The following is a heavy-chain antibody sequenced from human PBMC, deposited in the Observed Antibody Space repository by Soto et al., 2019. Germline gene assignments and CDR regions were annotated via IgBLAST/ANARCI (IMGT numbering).Heavy chain of an antibody. Sequence: YGISWVRQAPGQGLEWMGWISAYNDNTNYAQKFQGRVTMTTDTSTSTAYMELRSLRSDDTAVYYCARDHTEWLVNCDYWGQGTLVTVSS. D-gene: IGHD6-19*01. CDR2: ISAYNDNT. CDR1: YG. J-gene: IGHJ4*02. CDR3: ARDHTEWLVNCDY. V-gene: IGHV1-18*01.